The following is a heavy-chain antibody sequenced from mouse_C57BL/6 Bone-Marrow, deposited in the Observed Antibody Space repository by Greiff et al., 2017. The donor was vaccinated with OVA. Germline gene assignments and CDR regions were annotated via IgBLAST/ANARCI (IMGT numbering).Heavy chain of an antibody. J-gene: IGHJ1*03. CDR3: AGEGDYYGSSHWYFDV. Sequence: DVQLVESGAGLVQSGRSLRLSCATSGFTFSDYYMEWVRQAPGKGLEWIAASRNKANDYTTEYNVSVKGRFIVSRDTSQSILYLQMDALRAEDTAIDYCAGEGDYYGSSHWYFDVWGTGTAVTVTS. CDR2: SRNKANDYTT. CDR1: GFTFSDYY. V-gene: IGHV7-1*01. D-gene: IGHD1-1*01.